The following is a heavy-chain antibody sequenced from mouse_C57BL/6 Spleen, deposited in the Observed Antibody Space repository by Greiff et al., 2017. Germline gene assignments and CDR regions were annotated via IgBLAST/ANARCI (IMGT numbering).Heavy chain of an antibody. Sequence: VQLQQSGAELARPGASVKMSCKASGYTFTSYTMHWVKQRPGQGLEWIGYINPSSGYTKYNQKFKDKATLAADKSSSTAYMQLSSLTSEDSAVYYCARDYGSSPGYFDVWGTGTTVTVSS. V-gene: IGHV1-4*01. J-gene: IGHJ1*03. CDR1: GYTFTSYT. CDR2: INPSSGYT. CDR3: ARDYGSSPGYFDV. D-gene: IGHD1-1*01.